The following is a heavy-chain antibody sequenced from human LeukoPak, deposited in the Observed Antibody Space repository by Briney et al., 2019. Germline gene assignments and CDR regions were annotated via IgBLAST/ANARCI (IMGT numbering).Heavy chain of an antibody. J-gene: IGHJ3*02. CDR2: IYTSGST. Sequence: SETLSLTCTVSGGSISSYYWSWIRQPPGKGLEWIGYIYTSGSTNYNPSLKSRVTISVDTSKNQFSLKLSSVTAADTAVYYCVRRMRNYDFWSGAFDIWGQGTMVTVSS. CDR3: VRRMRNYDFWSGAFDI. D-gene: IGHD3-3*01. V-gene: IGHV4-4*09. CDR1: GGSISSYY.